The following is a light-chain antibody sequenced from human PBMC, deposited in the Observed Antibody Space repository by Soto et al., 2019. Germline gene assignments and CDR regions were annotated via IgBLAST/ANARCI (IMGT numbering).Light chain of an antibody. J-gene: IGLJ2*01. CDR3: SSYTSSNTVV. V-gene: IGLV2-14*01. CDR2: EVS. CDR1: SSDVGGNY. Sequence: QSVLTQPASVSGSPGQSITISCTGTSSDVGGNYVSWYQQHPGKAPKLMIYEVSNRPSGVSNRFSGSKSGNTASLTISGLQAEDEADYYCSSYTSSNTVVFGGGTKLTVL.